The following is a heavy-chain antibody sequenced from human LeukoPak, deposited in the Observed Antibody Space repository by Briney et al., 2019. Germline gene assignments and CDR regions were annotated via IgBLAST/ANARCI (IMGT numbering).Heavy chain of an antibody. Sequence: GGSLRLSCAASGFPFSSYEMNWVRQAPGKGLEWVSYISSSGSNIYYADSVKDRFTISRDNAKNSLYLQMNSLRAEDTAVYYCANPGIRDYWGQGTLVTVSS. D-gene: IGHD6-13*01. CDR3: ANPGIRDY. V-gene: IGHV3-48*03. CDR2: ISSSGSNI. CDR1: GFPFSSYE. J-gene: IGHJ4*02.